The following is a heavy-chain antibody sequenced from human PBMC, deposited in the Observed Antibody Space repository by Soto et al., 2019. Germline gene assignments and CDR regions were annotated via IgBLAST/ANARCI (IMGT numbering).Heavy chain of an antibody. CDR2: IYWDDDK. Sequence: QITLKESGPTLVKPTQTLTLTCTFSGFSLTTLGVGVGWIRQPPGKALECLALIYWDDDKRYSPSLQSRLSITKDTSKNQVVLTMTNVDPVDTATYYCAHSPNYYQYDWFDPWGQGTLVSVSS. J-gene: IGHJ5*02. V-gene: IGHV2-5*02. CDR3: AHSPNYYQYDWFDP. D-gene: IGHD3-16*01. CDR1: GFSLTTLGVG.